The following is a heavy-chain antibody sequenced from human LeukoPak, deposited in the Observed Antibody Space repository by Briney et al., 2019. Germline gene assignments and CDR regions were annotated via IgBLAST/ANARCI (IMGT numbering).Heavy chain of an antibody. CDR1: GFTFSSYA. V-gene: IGHV3-21*04. J-gene: IGHJ6*02. D-gene: IGHD6-19*01. CDR3: AKGIAVAGSYYYGMDV. Sequence: GGSLRLSCAASGFTFSSYAMEWVRQAPGKGLEWVSSITGSSDSIYYADSVKGRFTISRDNAKNSVYLQMNSLRAEDTALYYCAKGIAVAGSYYYGMDVWGQGTTVTVSS. CDR2: ITGSSDSI.